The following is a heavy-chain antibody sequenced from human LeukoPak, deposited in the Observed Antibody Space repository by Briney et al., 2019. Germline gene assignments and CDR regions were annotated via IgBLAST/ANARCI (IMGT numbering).Heavy chain of an antibody. Sequence: ASVKVSCKASGYTFTGYYMHWVRQAPGQGLEWMGWINPNSGGTNYAQKFQGRVTMTRDTSISTAYMELSRLRSDDTAVYYCARCPQRYTAMVTSPYYYYYMYVWGKGTTVTVSS. V-gene: IGHV1-2*02. CDR2: INPNSGGT. CDR1: GYTFTGYY. J-gene: IGHJ6*03. CDR3: ARCPQRYTAMVTSPYYYYYMYV. D-gene: IGHD5-18*01.